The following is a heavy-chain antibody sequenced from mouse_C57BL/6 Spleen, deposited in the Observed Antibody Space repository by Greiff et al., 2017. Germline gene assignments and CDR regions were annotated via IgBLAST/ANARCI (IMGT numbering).Heavy chain of an antibody. CDR1: GYTFTSYW. V-gene: IGHV1-69*01. J-gene: IGHJ4*01. D-gene: IGHD1-1*01. CDR3: AITTVVATRAMDY. Sequence: QVQLQQPGAELVMPGASVKLSCKASGYTFTSYWMHWVKQRPGQGLEWIGEIDPSDSYTNYNQKFKGKSTLTVDKSSSTAYMQLSGLTSEDSAVYYCAITTVVATRAMDYWGQGTSVTVSS. CDR2: IDPSDSYT.